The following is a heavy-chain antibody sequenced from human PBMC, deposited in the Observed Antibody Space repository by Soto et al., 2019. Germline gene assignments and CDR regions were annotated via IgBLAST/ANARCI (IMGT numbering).Heavy chain of an antibody. V-gene: IGHV1-3*01. CDR1: GYIFTSNA. CDR3: ARGDQSGSYRFGY. J-gene: IGHJ4*02. Sequence: QVQLMQSGAEVKKPGASVKVSCKASGYIFTSNAINWVRQAPGQSLEWMGWMNAATGTTEFSQKFQGRVTVTRDRSARIAYMELSRLRSEETARYYCARGDQSGSYRFGYWGQRTLVTVSS. CDR2: MNAATGTT. D-gene: IGHD3-10*01.